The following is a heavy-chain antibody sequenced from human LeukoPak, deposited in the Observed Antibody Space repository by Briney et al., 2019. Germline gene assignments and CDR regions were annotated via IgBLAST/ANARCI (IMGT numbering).Heavy chain of an antibody. D-gene: IGHD6-25*01. Sequence: VASVKISCKASGDTFSAYWIGWVRQMPGKGLEWMGVIRLDDSDTRYSPSFQGQVTMSVDKSISAAYLQWNSLKASDTAIYFCARHRSGGGLESGSSFFSYYMDVWGQGTTVTISS. J-gene: IGHJ6*03. CDR2: IRLDDSDT. V-gene: IGHV5-51*01. CDR1: GDTFSAYW. CDR3: ARHRSGGGLESGSSFFSYYMDV.